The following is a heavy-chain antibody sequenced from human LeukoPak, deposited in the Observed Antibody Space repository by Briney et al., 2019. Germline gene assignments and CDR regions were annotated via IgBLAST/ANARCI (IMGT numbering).Heavy chain of an antibody. CDR1: GGTFSSYA. J-gene: IGHJ3*02. Sequence: SVKVSCKASGGTFSSYAISWVRQAPGQGLEWMGGIIPIFGTANYAQKFQGRVTITADESTSTAYMELSSLRSEDTAVYYCAREGYPYYYDSSGYSDAFDIWGQGTMVTVSS. V-gene: IGHV1-69*13. CDR3: AREGYPYYYDSSGYSDAFDI. CDR2: IIPIFGTA. D-gene: IGHD3-22*01.